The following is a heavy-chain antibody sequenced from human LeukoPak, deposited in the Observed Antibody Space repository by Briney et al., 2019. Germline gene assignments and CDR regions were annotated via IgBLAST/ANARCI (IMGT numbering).Heavy chain of an antibody. CDR3: ARDAGNSGYGCDL. V-gene: IGHV3-48*01. Sequence: GGSLRLSCAASGFIFSQYSMNWVRQAPGKGLEWVSHIRSSSETFYADSVKARFTITRDNARNSLYLQMNNLRGEDTAIYYCARDAGNSGYGCDLWGQGTLVTVSS. J-gene: IGHJ5*02. D-gene: IGHD5-12*01. CDR2: IRSSSET. CDR1: GFIFSQYS.